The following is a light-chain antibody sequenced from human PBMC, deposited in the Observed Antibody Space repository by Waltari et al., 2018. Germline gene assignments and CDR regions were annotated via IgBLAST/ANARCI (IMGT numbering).Light chain of an antibody. V-gene: IGKV6-21*02. CDR2: YAS. CDR3: HQSSSLPQT. Sequence: IVLHQSPVFQSVTPKQQLALTCRASQSIGSRLHWYQQTPDQSPQLLIKYASQSISGVPSRFSGSGSGTDFTLTINSLEAEDAATYYCHQSSSLPQTFGGGTKVEIK. CDR1: QSIGSR. J-gene: IGKJ4*01.